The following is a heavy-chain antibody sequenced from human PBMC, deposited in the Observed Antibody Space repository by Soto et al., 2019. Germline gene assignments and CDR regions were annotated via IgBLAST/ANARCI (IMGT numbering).Heavy chain of an antibody. J-gene: IGHJ5*02. D-gene: IGHD2-21*02. CDR1: GYTFTSYG. CDR3: ASSHIGDIVVVTAIRFDP. V-gene: IGHV1-18*01. CDR2: ISAYNGNT. Sequence: GASVKVSCKASGYTFTSYGISWVRQAPGQGLEWMGWISAYNGNTNYAQKLQGRVTMTTDTSTSTAYMELSSLRSEDTAVYYCASSHIGDIVVVTAIRFDPWGQGTLVTVSS.